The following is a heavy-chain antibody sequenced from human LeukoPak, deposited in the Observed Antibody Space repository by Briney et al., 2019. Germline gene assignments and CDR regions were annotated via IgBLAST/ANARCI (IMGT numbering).Heavy chain of an antibody. J-gene: IGHJ4*02. D-gene: IGHD1-26*01. CDR1: RGTFSSYA. CDR2: IIPIFGIA. CDR3: ARDRSGSSTFDY. Sequence: SVKVSCKASRGTFSSYAISWVRQAPGQGLEWMGRIIPIFGIANYAQKFQGRVTITADKSTSTAYMELSSLRSEDTAVYYCARDRSGSSTFDYWGQGTLVTVSS. V-gene: IGHV1-69*04.